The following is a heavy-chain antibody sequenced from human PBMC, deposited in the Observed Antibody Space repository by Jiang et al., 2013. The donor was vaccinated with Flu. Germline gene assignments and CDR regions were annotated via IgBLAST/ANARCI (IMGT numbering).Heavy chain of an antibody. J-gene: IGHJ5*02. CDR1: GDSVSSNSAA. Sequence: SQTLSLTCAISGDSVSSNSAAWNWIRQSPSRGLEWLGRTYYRSKWYNDYAVSVKSRITINPDTSKNQFSLQLNSVTPEDTTVYYCARWLRSYYGGLWFDPWGQGTLVTVSS. V-gene: IGHV6-1*01. CDR3: ARWLRSYYGGLWFDP. CDR2: TYYRSKWYN. D-gene: IGHD1-26*01.